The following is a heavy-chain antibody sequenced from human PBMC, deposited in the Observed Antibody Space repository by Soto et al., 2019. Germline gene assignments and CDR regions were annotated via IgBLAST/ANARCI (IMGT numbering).Heavy chain of an antibody. D-gene: IGHD3-3*01. CDR2: MNPNSGNT. V-gene: IGHV1-8*01. CDR1: GYTFTSYD. CDR3: ARVLRFLEWLLTDP. J-gene: IGHJ5*02. Sequence: ASVKVSCKASGYTFTSYDINWVRQATGQGLEWMGWMNPNSGNTGYAQKFQGRVTMTRNTSISTAYMELSSLRSEDTAVYYCARVLRFLEWLLTDPWGQGTLVTVSS.